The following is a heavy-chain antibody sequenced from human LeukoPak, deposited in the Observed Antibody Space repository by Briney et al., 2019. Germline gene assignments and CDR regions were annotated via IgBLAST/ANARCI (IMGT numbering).Heavy chain of an antibody. V-gene: IGHV3-7*01. CDR1: GLTFNKYW. Sequence: GGSLRLSCEASGLTFNKYWMTWVRQAPGKGLEWVANIKQDGSEKNYVDSVKGRFTISRDNAKNSLSLRMNSLRAEDTAVYYXXXDSSGWLESDAFDIWGQGTMVTVSS. CDR3: XXDSSGWLESDAFDI. D-gene: IGHD6-19*01. J-gene: IGHJ3*02. CDR2: IKQDGSEK.